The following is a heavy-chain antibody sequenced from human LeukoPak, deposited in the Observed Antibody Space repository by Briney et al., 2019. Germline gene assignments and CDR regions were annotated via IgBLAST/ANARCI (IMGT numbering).Heavy chain of an antibody. D-gene: IGHD3-10*01. J-gene: IGHJ4*02. CDR3: AKDRAMVRGGSLVAFDY. CDR1: RFTFSSYA. Sequence: PGGSLTHSCAAYRFTFSSYAMSWVRQAPGKGLEWVSAISGSGGSTYYADSVKGRFTISRDNSKNTLYLQMNSRRAEDTAVYYCAKDRAMVRGGSLVAFDYWGQGTLVTVSS. CDR2: ISGSGGST. V-gene: IGHV3-23*01.